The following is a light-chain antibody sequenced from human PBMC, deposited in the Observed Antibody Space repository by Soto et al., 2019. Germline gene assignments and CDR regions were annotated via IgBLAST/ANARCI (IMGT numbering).Light chain of an antibody. J-gene: IGLJ1*01. Sequence: QSALTQPASLSGSPGQSITISCTGTSIDVGDYNYVSWYQQHPGKAPKVMIYDVSNRPSGVSNRFSSSKSGNTASLTISGLQAEDEADYYCRSYTISSTLVFGTGTQLTVL. CDR2: DVS. CDR3: RSYTISSTLV. V-gene: IGLV2-14*01. CDR1: SIDVGDYNY.